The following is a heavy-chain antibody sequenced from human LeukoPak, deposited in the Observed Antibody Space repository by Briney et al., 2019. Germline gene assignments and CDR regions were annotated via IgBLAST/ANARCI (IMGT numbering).Heavy chain of an antibody. Sequence: GGSLRLSCAASGFTLSSYEMNWVRQAPGKGLEWVSYISSSGSTIYYADSVKGRFTISRDNAKNSVYLQMNSLRAEDTAVYYCARDRGKWDFYDSRSYLFDTLGDWGQGTLVTVSS. V-gene: IGHV3-48*03. CDR3: ARDRGKWDFYDSRSYLFDTLGD. D-gene: IGHD3-22*01. J-gene: IGHJ4*02. CDR2: ISSSGSTI. CDR1: GFTLSSYE.